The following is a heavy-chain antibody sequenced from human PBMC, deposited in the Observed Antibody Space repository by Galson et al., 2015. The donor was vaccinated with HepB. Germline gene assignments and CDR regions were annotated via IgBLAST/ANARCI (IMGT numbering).Heavy chain of an antibody. CDR2: ISGSGGST. J-gene: IGHJ6*02. D-gene: IGHD2-15*01. Sequence: SLRLSCAASGFTFSSYAMSWVRQAPGKGLEWVSAISGSGGSTYYADSVKGRFTISRDNSKNTLYLQMNSLRAEDTAVYYCAEGEGSCYSCYYYYGMDVWGQGTTVTVSS. V-gene: IGHV3-23*01. CDR1: GFTFSSYA. CDR3: AEGEGSCYSCYYYYGMDV.